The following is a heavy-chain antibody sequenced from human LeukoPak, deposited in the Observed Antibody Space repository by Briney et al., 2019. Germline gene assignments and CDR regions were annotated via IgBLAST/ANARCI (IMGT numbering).Heavy chain of an antibody. J-gene: IGHJ4*02. D-gene: IGHD4-23*01. Sequence: PSETLSLTCTVSGDSITSYYWSWIRQPAGKGLEWIGRIYSSGSTNYNPSLRSRVTISVDTSKNQFSLKLSSVTAADTAVYYCARLRSGYGGNWGYDYWGQGTLVTVSS. CDR2: IYSSGST. CDR1: GDSITSYY. CDR3: ARLRSGYGGNWGYDY. V-gene: IGHV4-4*07.